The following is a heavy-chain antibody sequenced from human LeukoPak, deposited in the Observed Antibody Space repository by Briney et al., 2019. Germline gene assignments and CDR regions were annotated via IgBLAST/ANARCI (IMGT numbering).Heavy chain of an antibody. V-gene: IGHV4-34*01. D-gene: IGHD3-22*01. CDR3: ARGRQDVTMVVVIMTAVSYYLDV. Sequence: SETLSLTCAVYGGSFSGYYWTWIRHTPEKGLEWIGEMNPSGSANYNPSLKSRVTISVDTSKNQFSLTLSSVTAADTAVYYCARGRQDVTMVVVIMTAVSYYLDVWGKGTTVTVS. CDR2: MNPSGSA. J-gene: IGHJ6*03. CDR1: GGSFSGYY.